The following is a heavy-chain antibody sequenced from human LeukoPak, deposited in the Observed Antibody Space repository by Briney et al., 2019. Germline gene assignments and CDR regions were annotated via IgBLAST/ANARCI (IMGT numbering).Heavy chain of an antibody. V-gene: IGHV5-51*01. CDR2: IYPGDSDT. Sequence: GESLKISGKGSGYSFTSYWIGWVPPMPGKGLEWLGIIYPGDSDTRYSPSFQGQVTISADKSISTAYLHWSSLKASDTAMYYCARLTRLVVITWWGQGTMVTVSS. CDR3: ARLTRLVVITW. J-gene: IGHJ3*01. D-gene: IGHD3-22*01. CDR1: GYSFTSYW.